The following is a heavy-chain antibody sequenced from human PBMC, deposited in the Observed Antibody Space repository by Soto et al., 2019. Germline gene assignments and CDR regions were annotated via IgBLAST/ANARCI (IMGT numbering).Heavy chain of an antibody. CDR2: IYYSGST. CDR3: ARDLGVVPANNWFDP. J-gene: IGHJ5*02. Sequence: SETLSLTCTVSGGSISSYYWSWIRQPPGKGLEWIGYIYYSGSTNYNPSLKSRVTISVDTSKNQFSLKLSSVTAADTAVYYCARDLGVVPANNWFDPWGQGTLVTVSS. CDR1: GGSISSYY. D-gene: IGHD2-2*01. V-gene: IGHV4-59*01.